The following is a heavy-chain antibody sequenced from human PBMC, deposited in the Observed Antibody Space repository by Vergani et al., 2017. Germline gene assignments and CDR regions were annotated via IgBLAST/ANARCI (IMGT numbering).Heavy chain of an antibody. CDR2: IKQDGSEK. CDR1: GFTFSSYW. Sequence: EVQLVESGGGLVQPGGSLRLSCAASGFTFSSYWMSWVRQAPGKGLEWVANIKQDGSEKYYVDSVKGRFTISRDNAKNSLYLQMNSLRAEDTAVYYCASIVGATTFGWFDTWGQGTLVTVSS. D-gene: IGHD1-26*01. V-gene: IGHV3-7*01. CDR3: ASIVGATTFGWFDT. J-gene: IGHJ5*02.